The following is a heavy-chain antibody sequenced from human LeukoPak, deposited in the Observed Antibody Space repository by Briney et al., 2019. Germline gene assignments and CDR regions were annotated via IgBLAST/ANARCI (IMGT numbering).Heavy chain of an antibody. CDR1: GGSISSYY. CDR3: ARTVCSSTSCWFDY. J-gene: IGHJ4*02. Sequence: SETPSLTCTVSGGSISSYYWSWIRQPPGKGLEWIGYIYYSGSTNYNPSLKSRVTISVDTSKNQFSLKLSSVTAADTAVYYCARTVCSSTSCWFDYWGQGTLVTVSS. D-gene: IGHD2-2*01. V-gene: IGHV4-59*01. CDR2: IYYSGST.